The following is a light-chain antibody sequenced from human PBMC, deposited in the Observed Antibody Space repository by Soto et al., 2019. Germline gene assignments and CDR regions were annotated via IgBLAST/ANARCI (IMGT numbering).Light chain of an antibody. V-gene: IGKV3-20*01. J-gene: IGKJ1*01. CDR2: GAS. Sequence: EIVLTQSPGTLSLSPGERATLSCRASQSVSSSYLAWYQQKPGQAPRPHIYGASSRATGIPDRFSGSGSGTDFTLTISRLEPEDFAVYYCQQYGSSPWTFGQGTKV. CDR1: QSVSSSY. CDR3: QQYGSSPWT.